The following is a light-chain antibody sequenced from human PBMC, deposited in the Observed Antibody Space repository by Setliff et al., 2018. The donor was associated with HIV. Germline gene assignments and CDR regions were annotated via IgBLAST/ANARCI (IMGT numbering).Light chain of an antibody. CDR1: SSDVGGYSY. Sequence: SVLTQPASVSGSPGQSITISCTGTSSDVGGYSYVSWYQQHPGKAPKLIIYEVRNRPSGVSTRFSGSKSGNTASLTIPGLQAEDEADYYCSSYAITNTLPFGTGTKVTVL. V-gene: IGLV2-14*01. CDR3: SSYAITNTLP. J-gene: IGLJ1*01. CDR2: EVR.